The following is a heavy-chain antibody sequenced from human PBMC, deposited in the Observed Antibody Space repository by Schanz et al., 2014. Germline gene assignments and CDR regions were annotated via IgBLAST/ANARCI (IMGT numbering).Heavy chain of an antibody. Sequence: VQLVESGGGLVQPGRSLRLSCAASGFPFNEYGMLWVRQPPGKGLEWVAIIWYDGSNKYYADSVKGRFTISRDNSKNTLDLQMNSLRAEDTAIYYCAKDLAAVGGFDYWGQGSLVTVSP. D-gene: IGHD6-13*01. V-gene: IGHV3-33*06. CDR1: GFPFNEYG. CDR3: AKDLAAVGGFDY. J-gene: IGHJ4*02. CDR2: IWYDGSNK.